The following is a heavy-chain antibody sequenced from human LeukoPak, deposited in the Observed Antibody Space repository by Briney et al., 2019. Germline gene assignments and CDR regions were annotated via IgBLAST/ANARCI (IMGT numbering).Heavy chain of an antibody. J-gene: IGHJ4*02. D-gene: IGHD6-19*01. CDR2: IIPIFGTA. CDR3: ARGKYSSGWTDVGY. Sequence: SVKVSCKASGGTFSSYAISWVRQAPGQGLEWMGGIIPIFGTANYTQKFQGRVTITADKSTSTAYMELSSLRSEDTAVYYCARGKYSSGWTDVGYWGQGTLVTVSS. CDR1: GGTFSSYA. V-gene: IGHV1-69*06.